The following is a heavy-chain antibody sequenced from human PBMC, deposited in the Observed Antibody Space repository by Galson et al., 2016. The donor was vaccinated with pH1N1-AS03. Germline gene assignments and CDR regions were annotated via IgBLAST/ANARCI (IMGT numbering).Heavy chain of an antibody. CDR2: ISGYDDDT. CDR3: ARDRGFRPDTFDI. J-gene: IGHJ3*02. D-gene: IGHD2-15*01. CDR1: GYTFSTYG. V-gene: IGHV1-18*04. Sequence: SVKVSCKASGYTFSTYGVSWVRQAPGQGLEWMGWISGYDDDTNYAQNVAGRVTMTTDKSTSTVYKELRSLRSDDTAVYYCARDRGFRPDTFDIWGQGTWVTVSS.